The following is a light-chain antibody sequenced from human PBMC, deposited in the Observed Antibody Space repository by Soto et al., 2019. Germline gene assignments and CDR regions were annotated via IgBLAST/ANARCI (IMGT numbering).Light chain of an antibody. V-gene: IGKV1-5*03. Sequence: DYQMTQSPCTLSAFVGERVTISCRASQSIYNRLAWYQQRQGRAPRLLIVRATTLQTGLPSLYSGSVSGTEFRLTISRVQSDYCATYSRQEHRTSYTFGQGTKLEI. J-gene: IGKJ2*01. CDR3: QEHRTSYT. CDR2: RAT. CDR1: QSIYNR.